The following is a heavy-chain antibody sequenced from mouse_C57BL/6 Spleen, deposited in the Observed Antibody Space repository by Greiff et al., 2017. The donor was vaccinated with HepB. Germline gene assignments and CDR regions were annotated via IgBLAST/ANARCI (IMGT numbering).Heavy chain of an antibody. CDR3: AGDYYGDWYFDV. CDR1: GFTFSSYA. CDR2: ISDGGSYT. D-gene: IGHD1-1*01. Sequence: DVKLVESGGGLVKPGGSLKLSCAASGFTFSSYAMSWVRQTPEKRLEWVATISDGGSYTYYPDNVKGRFTISRDNAKNNLYLHMSHLKSEDTAMYYCAGDYYGDWYFDVWGTGTTVTVSS. J-gene: IGHJ1*03. V-gene: IGHV5-4*01.